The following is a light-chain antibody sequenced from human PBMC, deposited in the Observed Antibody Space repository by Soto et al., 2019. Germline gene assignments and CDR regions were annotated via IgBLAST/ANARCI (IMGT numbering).Light chain of an antibody. CDR2: SNA. CDR3: QSYDSSLSSYV. V-gene: IGLV1-40*01. Sequence: QSVLTQPPSVSGAPGQRVTISCTGGGSNIGTGYDVHWYQQLPGTAPKLLIYSNANRPSGVPDRFSGSKSGTSASLAITGLQPEDEADSYCQSYDSSLSSYVFGTGTKLTVL. CDR1: GSNIGTGYD. J-gene: IGLJ1*01.